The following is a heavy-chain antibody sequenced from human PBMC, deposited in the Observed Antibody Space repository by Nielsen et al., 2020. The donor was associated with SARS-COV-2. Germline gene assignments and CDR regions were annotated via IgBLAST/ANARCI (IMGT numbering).Heavy chain of an antibody. V-gene: IGHV3-21*01. CDR1: GFTFSSYS. CDR2: ISSSSSYI. J-gene: IGHJ4*02. D-gene: IGHD6-19*01. Sequence: GESLKISCAASGFTFSSYSMNWVRQAPGKGLEWDSSISSSSSYIYYADSVKGRFTISRDNAKNSLYLQMNSLRAEDTAVYYCATRNSYSSGWPDYWGQGTLVTVSS. CDR3: ATRNSYSSGWPDY.